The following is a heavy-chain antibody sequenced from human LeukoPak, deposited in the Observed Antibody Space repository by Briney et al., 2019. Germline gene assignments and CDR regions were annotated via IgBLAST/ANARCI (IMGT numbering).Heavy chain of an antibody. CDR1: GGFISTYY. Sequence: SETLSLTCTVSGGFISTYYWSWIRQPPGKGLEWIGYIYTSENTNYNPSLKSRVTISVDTSKNQFSLRLSSVTAADTAVYYCARHARAYYPPSYFDYWGQGTLVTVSS. V-gene: IGHV4-4*09. CDR3: ARHARAYYPPSYFDY. D-gene: IGHD3-10*02. J-gene: IGHJ4*02. CDR2: IYTSENT.